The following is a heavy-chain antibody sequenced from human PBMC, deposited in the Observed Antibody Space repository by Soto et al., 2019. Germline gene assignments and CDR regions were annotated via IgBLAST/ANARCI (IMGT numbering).Heavy chain of an antibody. CDR2: IIHIFGTA. D-gene: IGHD3-16*01. J-gene: IGHJ4*02. V-gene: IGHV1-69*01. CDR1: GGTFSSYA. Sequence: QVQLVQSGAEVKKPGSSVKVSCKASGGTFSSYAISWVRQAPGQGLEWMGGIIHIFGTANYAQKFQGRVTITADESTSTADMEVSSMRPEDTALYYGVSRIWGAVTPFDYWGQGTLVTVSS. CDR3: VSRIWGAVTPFDY.